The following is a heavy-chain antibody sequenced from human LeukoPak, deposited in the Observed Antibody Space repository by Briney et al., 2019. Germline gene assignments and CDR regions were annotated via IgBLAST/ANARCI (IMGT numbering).Heavy chain of an antibody. J-gene: IGHJ4*02. D-gene: IGHD2-21*02. CDR1: GFTVSSNY. CDR2: IYSGGST. V-gene: IGHV3-53*01. Sequence: GGSLRLSCAASGFTVSSNYMSWVRQAPGKGLECVSVIYSGGSTYYADSVKGRSTISRDNSKNTLYLQMDSLRAEDTAVYYCVVVVTDYYYFDYWGRGTLVTVSS. CDR3: VVVVTDYYYFDY.